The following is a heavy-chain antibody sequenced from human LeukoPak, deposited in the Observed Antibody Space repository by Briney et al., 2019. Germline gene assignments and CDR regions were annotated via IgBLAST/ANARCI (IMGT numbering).Heavy chain of an antibody. V-gene: IGHV3-48*03. CDR1: GFNFSSYE. J-gene: IGHJ4*02. Sequence: GGPLRLSCAASGFNFSSYEMKWVRQAPGKGLDWVSYISSSGSTIYYADSVKGRFTISRDNAKNSLYLQMNSLRAEDTAVYYCARVQRGLAARGGVDYWGQGTLVTVSS. D-gene: IGHD6-6*01. CDR3: ARVQRGLAARGGVDY. CDR2: ISSSGSTI.